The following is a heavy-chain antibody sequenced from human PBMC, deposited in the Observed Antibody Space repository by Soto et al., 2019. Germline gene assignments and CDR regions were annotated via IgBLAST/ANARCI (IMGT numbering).Heavy chain of an antibody. CDR1: GFTFSGFG. CDR2: IWYDGSNK. D-gene: IGHD2-15*01. V-gene: IGHV3-33*01. CDR3: ARDTGSYCGGGRCYLDAFDI. Sequence: PGGSLRLSCAASGFTFSGFGMHWVRQAPGKGLEWVAIIWYDGSNKFYADSVKGRFTISRDNSKNTLYLETNSLRAEDTAVYYCARDTGSYCGGGRCYLDAFDICGQGTMVTVSS. J-gene: IGHJ3*02.